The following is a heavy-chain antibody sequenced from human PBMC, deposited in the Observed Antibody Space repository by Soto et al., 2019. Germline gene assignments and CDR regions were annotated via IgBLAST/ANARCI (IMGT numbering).Heavy chain of an antibody. J-gene: IGHJ4*02. CDR2: IKQDGSEK. D-gene: IGHD6-6*01. CDR1: GFTFSSYW. V-gene: IGHV3-7*03. CDR3: ARTRYSSSRYFDY. Sequence: GSLRLSCSASGFTFSSYWMSWVRQAPGKGLEWVANIKQDGSEKYYVDSVKGRFTISRDNAKNSLYLQMNSLRAEDTAVYYCARTRYSSSRYFDYWGQGTLVTVYS.